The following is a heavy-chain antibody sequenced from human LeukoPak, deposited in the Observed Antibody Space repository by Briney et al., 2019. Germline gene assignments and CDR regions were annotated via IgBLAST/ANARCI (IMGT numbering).Heavy chain of an antibody. V-gene: IGHV3-11*01. J-gene: IGHJ4*02. CDR2: ISTDGTYI. D-gene: IGHD1-14*01. CDR1: DFTFSDYY. CDR3: ARCNRHNYFFDY. Sequence: GGSLRLSCAASDFTFSDYYMNWIGQAPGKGLEWVASISTDGTYIYYADSVEGRFTISRDTARNSLYLQMDSLRAEDTAVYYCARCNRHNYFFDYWGQGTLVTVSS.